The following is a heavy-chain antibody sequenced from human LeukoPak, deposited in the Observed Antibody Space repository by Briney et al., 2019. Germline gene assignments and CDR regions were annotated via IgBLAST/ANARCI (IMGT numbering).Heavy chain of an antibody. V-gene: IGHV4-59*01. CDR1: GGSISSYY. CDR2: IYYSGST. CDR3: ARIGDCSSTSCLGDFDY. Sequence: NPSETLSLTCTVSGGSISSYYWSWIRQPPGTGLEWIGYIYYSGSTKYNPSLKSRVTISVDTSKNQFSLKLSSVTAADTAVYYCARIGDCSSTSCLGDFDYWGQGTLVTVSS. D-gene: IGHD2-2*01. J-gene: IGHJ4*02.